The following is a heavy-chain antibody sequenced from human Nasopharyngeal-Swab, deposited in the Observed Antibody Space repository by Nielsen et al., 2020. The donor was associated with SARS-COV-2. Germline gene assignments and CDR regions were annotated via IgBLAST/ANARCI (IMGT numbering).Heavy chain of an antibody. Sequence: WGRQAPGQGLEWMGCINPNSGGATYAQKFEGRVTMTRATSRDTAYMELSVLRPDDTAVFYCAREMRDSSSGNDPFDVWGQGTRVTVSS. J-gene: IGHJ3*01. V-gene: IGHV1-2*02. CDR2: INPNSGGA. CDR3: AREMRDSSSGNDPFDV. D-gene: IGHD3-10*01.